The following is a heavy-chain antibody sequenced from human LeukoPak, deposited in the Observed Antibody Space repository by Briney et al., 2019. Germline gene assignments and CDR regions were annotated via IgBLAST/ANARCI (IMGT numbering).Heavy chain of an antibody. J-gene: IGHJ5*02. CDR3: ARVYSSGWPAGSWFDP. V-gene: IGHV1-18*01. CDR2: ISAYNGNT. CDR1: GYTFTSYC. D-gene: IGHD6-19*01. Sequence: ASVKVSCKASGYTFTSYCISGVRQAPGQGLEWMGWISAYNGNTNYAQKLQGRVTMTTDTSTSTAYMELRSLRSDDTAVYYCARVYSSGWPAGSWFDPWGQGTLVTVSS.